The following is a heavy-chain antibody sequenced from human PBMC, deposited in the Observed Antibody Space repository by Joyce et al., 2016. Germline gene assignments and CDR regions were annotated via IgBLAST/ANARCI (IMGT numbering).Heavy chain of an antibody. CDR2: INAGNGNT. CDR1: GYTFSSYH. V-gene: IGHV1-3*01. D-gene: IGHD3-22*01. CDR3: ARRWGQKGYYFDF. Sequence: QVQLVQSETELKRPGTSVRIYCKTSGYTFSSYHIHWVRQAPGQSLLWMGSINAGNGNTQSSLAFQNRLTLIRDTSARTVYMEVDYLRSEATALYICARRWGQKGYYFDFWGQGTLVTVSS. J-gene: IGHJ4*02.